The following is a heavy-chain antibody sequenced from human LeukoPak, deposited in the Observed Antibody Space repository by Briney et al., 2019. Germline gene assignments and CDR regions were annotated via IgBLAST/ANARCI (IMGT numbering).Heavy chain of an antibody. Sequence: SETLSLTCNASGDSITSHYWNWIRQPPGKGLEWIGYIYYTGITKYNPSLTSRVSMSVDTSKNQFFLKMNSVTAADTAVYHCARSVDYFDNTGPHMMFDYWGQGSLVTVYS. CDR1: GDSITSHY. D-gene: IGHD3-22*01. CDR3: ARSVDYFDNTGPHMMFDY. V-gene: IGHV4-59*11. CDR2: IYYTGIT. J-gene: IGHJ4*02.